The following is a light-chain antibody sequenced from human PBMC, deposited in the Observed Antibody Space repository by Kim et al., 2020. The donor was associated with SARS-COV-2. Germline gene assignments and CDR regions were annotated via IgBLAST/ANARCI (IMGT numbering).Light chain of an antibody. CDR2: GDI. Sequence: QSVLTQPPSVSGAPGQRVTVSCTGTHSNIGAGYDVHWYQQFPGMAPKLLIYGDINRPSGVPDRFSGSKSGSSASLVITGLQPEDEADYYCQSYDSSLSGYVCGSGTKVTVL. V-gene: IGLV1-40*01. J-gene: IGLJ1*01. CDR3: QSYDSSLSGYV. CDR1: HSNIGAGYD.